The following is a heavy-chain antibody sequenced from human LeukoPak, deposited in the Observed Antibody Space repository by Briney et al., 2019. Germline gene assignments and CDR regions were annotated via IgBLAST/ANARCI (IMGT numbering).Heavy chain of an antibody. V-gene: IGHV3-21*04. CDR1: GFTFSSYS. CDR3: AKENSGWSFDY. Sequence: GGSLRLSCAASGFTFSSYSMNWVRQAPGKGLEWVSFISSSSSYIYYADSVKGRFTISRDNAKNTLYLQMNTLKAEDTAVYYCAKENSGWSFDYWGQGTLVTVSS. D-gene: IGHD6-19*01. J-gene: IGHJ4*02. CDR2: ISSSSSYI.